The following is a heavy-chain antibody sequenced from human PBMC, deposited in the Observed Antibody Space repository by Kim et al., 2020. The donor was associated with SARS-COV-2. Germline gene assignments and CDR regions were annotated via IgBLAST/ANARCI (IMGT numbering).Heavy chain of an antibody. CDR3: ARALGGSGSYYNSPYYYYGMDV. D-gene: IGHD3-10*01. CDR2: IIPILGIA. CDR1: GGTFSSYA. J-gene: IGHJ6*02. Sequence: SVKVSCKASGGTFSSYAISWVRQAPGQGLEWMGRIIPILGIANYAQKFQGRVTITADKSTSTAYMELSSLRYEDTAVYYCARALGGSGSYYNSPYYYYGMDVWGQGTTVTVSS. V-gene: IGHV1-69*04.